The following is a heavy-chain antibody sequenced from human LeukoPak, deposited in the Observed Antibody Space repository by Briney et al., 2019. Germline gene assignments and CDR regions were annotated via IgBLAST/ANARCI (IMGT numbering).Heavy chain of an antibody. Sequence: GGSLRLSCAASGFTFSSYSMNWVRQAPGKGLEWVSSISSSSSYIYYADSVKGRFTISRDNAKNSLYLQMNSLRAEDTAVYYCARDIAAAGSWFDPWGQGTPVTVSS. J-gene: IGHJ5*02. CDR2: ISSSSSYI. V-gene: IGHV3-21*01. D-gene: IGHD6-13*01. CDR3: ARDIAAAGSWFDP. CDR1: GFTFSSYS.